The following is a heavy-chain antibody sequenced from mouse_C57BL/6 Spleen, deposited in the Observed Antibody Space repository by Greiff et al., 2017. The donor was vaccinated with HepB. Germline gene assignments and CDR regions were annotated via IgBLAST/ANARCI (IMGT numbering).Heavy chain of an antibody. J-gene: IGHJ3*01. CDR1: GYTFTSYW. V-gene: IGHV1-7*01. D-gene: IGHD3-2*02. CDR3: ARDGAQATWFAD. CDR2: INPSSGYT. Sequence: VQLQQSGAELAKPGASVKLSCKASGYTFTSYWMHWVKQRPGQGLEWIGYINPSSGYTKYNQKFKDKAKLPADKSSSTADMQLSSLTYEDSAVYYCARDGAQATWFADWGQGTLVTVSA.